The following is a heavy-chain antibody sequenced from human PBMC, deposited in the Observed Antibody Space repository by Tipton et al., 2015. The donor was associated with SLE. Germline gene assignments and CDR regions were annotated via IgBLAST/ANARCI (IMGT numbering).Heavy chain of an antibody. V-gene: IGHV1-2*02. CDR2: INPNSGDT. D-gene: IGHD7-27*01. CDR1: GYIFTGYY. CDR3: ARGHWGPHDACDI. J-gene: IGHJ3*02. Sequence: QSGAEVKKPGASVKVSCKASGYIFTGYYLHWVRQAPGQGLEWMGWINPNSGDTNDAQKFQGRVSTTRDTAINTVYKELRDLTYDDTAVYFCARGHWGPHDACDIWGQGTTVTVSS.